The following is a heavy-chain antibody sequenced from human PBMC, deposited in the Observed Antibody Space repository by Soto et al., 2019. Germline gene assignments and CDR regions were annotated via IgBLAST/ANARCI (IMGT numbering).Heavy chain of an antibody. D-gene: IGHD2-2*01. CDR3: ARLLGYCSSTICYAEGDYYYYMDV. J-gene: IGHJ6*03. CDR1: GYSFTSYW. Sequence: GESLKISCKGSGYSFTSYWIGWVRQMPGKGLEWMGIIYPGDSDARYSPFFQGQVTISADKSISTAYLQWSSLKASDTAMYYCARLLGYCSSTICYAEGDYYYYMDVWGKRTSVTGSS. CDR2: IYPGDSDA. V-gene: IGHV5-51*01.